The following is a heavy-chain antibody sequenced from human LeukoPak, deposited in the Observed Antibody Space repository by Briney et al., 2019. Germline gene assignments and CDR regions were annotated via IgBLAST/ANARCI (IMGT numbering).Heavy chain of an antibody. V-gene: IGHV3-9*01. Sequence: GGSLRLSCAASGFTFDDYAIHWVRQAPGKGLEWVSGISWNSGSIGYADSVKGRFTISRDNAKNSLYLQMNSLRAEDTALYYCAKDIHDFWSGYWGAFDIWGQGTMVTVSS. J-gene: IGHJ3*02. CDR2: ISWNSGSI. D-gene: IGHD3-3*01. CDR1: GFTFDDYA. CDR3: AKDIHDFWSGYWGAFDI.